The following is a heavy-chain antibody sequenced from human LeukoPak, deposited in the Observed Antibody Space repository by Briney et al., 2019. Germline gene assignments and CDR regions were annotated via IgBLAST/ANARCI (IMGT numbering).Heavy chain of an antibody. CDR2: INPSGGSA. CDR3: ARDSGMVRGTVDY. CDR1: GYTFTSYY. J-gene: IGHJ4*02. D-gene: IGHD3-10*01. V-gene: IGHV1-46*01. Sequence: ASVKVSCKSSGYTFTSYYMYWVRQAPGQGLEWMGIINPSGGSASYAQKFQGRVTMTRDTSTSTVYMELSSLRSEDTAVYYCARDSGMVRGTVDYWGQGTLVTVSS.